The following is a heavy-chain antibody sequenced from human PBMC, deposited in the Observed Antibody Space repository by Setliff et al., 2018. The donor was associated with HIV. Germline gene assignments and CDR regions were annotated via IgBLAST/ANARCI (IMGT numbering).Heavy chain of an antibody. CDR3: ARSNPGITAGLLAY. CDR1: GGSISSGSYY. Sequence: PSETLSLTCTVSGGSISSGSYYWSWIRQPAGKGLEWIGRIYTTGGTNYNPALKSRVTMSIDTSKNQISLKLNSVTAADTATYYCARSNPGITAGLLAYWGPGTLVTVSS. CDR2: IYTTGGT. V-gene: IGHV4-61*02. D-gene: IGHD6-13*01. J-gene: IGHJ4*02.